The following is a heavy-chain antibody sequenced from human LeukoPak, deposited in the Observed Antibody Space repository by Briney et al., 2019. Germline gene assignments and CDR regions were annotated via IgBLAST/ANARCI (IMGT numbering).Heavy chain of an antibody. Sequence: GRSLRLSCAASGFTFSSYAMHWVRQAPGKGLEWVAVISYDGSNKCYADSVKGRFTISRDNSKNTLYLQMNSLRAEDTAVYYCARPRGYSYGYGMDVWGQGTTVTVSS. CDR3: ARPRGYSYGYGMDV. CDR1: GFTFSSYA. D-gene: IGHD5-18*01. J-gene: IGHJ6*02. V-gene: IGHV3-30-3*01. CDR2: ISYDGSNK.